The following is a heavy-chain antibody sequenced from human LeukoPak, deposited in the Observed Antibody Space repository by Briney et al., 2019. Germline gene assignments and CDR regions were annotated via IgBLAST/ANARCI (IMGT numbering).Heavy chain of an antibody. D-gene: IGHD3-3*01. CDR1: GGSFSGYY. Sequence: SETLSLTCAVYGGSFSGYYWSWIRQPPGKGLEWIGEINHSGSTNYNPSLKSRVTISVDTSKNQFSLKLSSVTAADTAVYYCARLCIWSGYYRGPWGQGTLVTVSS. V-gene: IGHV4-34*01. J-gene: IGHJ5*02. CDR3: ARLCIWSGYYRGP. CDR2: INHSGST.